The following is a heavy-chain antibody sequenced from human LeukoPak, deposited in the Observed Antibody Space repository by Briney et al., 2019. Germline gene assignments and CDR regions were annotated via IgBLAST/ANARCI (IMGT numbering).Heavy chain of an antibody. CDR1: GFTFSSYW. CDR2: INWNGGST. Sequence: PGGSLRLSCAASGFTFSSYWMSWVRQAPGKGLEWVSGINWNGGSTGYADSVKGRFTISRDNAKNSLYLQVNSLRAEDTALYYCARDPGLDAFDIWGQGTMVTVSS. J-gene: IGHJ3*02. V-gene: IGHV3-20*04. D-gene: IGHD6-19*01. CDR3: ARDPGLDAFDI.